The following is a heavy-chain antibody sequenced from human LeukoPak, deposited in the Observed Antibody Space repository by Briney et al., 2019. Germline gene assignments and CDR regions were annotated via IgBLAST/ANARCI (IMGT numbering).Heavy chain of an antibody. Sequence: GGSLRLSCIPSGFTFNSYAMFWVRQAPGKGLEWVSLIWYDGSNKYYADSVKGRFTISRDNSKNTLFLQMNSLRAEDTAVYYCARARGWQPNYYYYYMDVWGTGTTVTVPS. CDR2: IWYDGSNK. V-gene: IGHV3-33*07. CDR3: ARARGWQPNYYYYYMDV. J-gene: IGHJ6*03. CDR1: GFTFNSYA. D-gene: IGHD3-10*01.